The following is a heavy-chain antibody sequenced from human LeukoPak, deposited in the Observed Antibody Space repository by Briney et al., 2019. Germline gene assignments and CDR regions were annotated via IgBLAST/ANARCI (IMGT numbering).Heavy chain of an antibody. D-gene: IGHD3-3*01. Sequence: PSETLSLTCTVSGGSISSSSYYWGWIRQPPGKGLEWIGSIYYSGSTYYNPSLKSQVSISVDTSKNQFSLKLSSVTAADTAVYYCAGQSGSRYDFWSGYKLDWGQGTLVTVSS. CDR1: GGSISSSSYY. CDR2: IYYSGST. CDR3: AGQSGSRYDFWSGYKLD. J-gene: IGHJ4*02. V-gene: IGHV4-39*01.